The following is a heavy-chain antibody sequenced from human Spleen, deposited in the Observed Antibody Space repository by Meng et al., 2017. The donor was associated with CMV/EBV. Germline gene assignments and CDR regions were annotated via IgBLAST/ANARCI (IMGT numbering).Heavy chain of an antibody. D-gene: IGHD6-13*01. V-gene: IGHV4-59*01. CDR1: DGSISSYY. CDR3: ARVSGYSSSWYGTADY. Sequence: SETLSLTCTVSDGSISSYYWSWIRQPPGKGLEWIGFIYYSGRTYYNPSLRSRVTISVDTSKNQFSLKLSSVTAADTAVYYCARVSGYSSSWYGTADYWGQGTLVTVSS. CDR2: IYYSGRT. J-gene: IGHJ4*02.